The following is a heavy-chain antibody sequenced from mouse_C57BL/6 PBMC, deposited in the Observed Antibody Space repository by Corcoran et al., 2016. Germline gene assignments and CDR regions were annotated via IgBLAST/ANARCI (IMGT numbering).Heavy chain of an antibody. CDR2: ISYDGSN. Sequence: DVQLQESGPVLVKPSQSLSLTCSVTGYSITSGYYWNWIRQFPGNKLEWMGYISYDGSNNYNPSLKNRISITRDTSKNQFFLKLNSVTTEDTATYYCARVLYYGSSYDYAMDYWGQGTSVTVSS. J-gene: IGHJ4*01. CDR3: ARVLYYGSSYDYAMDY. CDR1: GYSITSGYY. V-gene: IGHV3-6*01. D-gene: IGHD1-1*01.